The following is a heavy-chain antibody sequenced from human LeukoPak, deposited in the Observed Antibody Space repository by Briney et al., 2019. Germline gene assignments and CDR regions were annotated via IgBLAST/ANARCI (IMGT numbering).Heavy chain of an antibody. V-gene: IGHV4-59*01. D-gene: IGHD3-10*01. J-gene: IGHJ5*02. CDR3: ARDGSGSYYKWFDP. CDR2: IYYIGST. CDR1: GGSMSSYY. Sequence: KPSETLSLTCTVSGGSMSSYYWSWMRQPPGKGLEGIGYIYYIGSTNYNPSLKSRVTISVDTSNNQFSLKLSSVTAADTAVYYCARDGSGSYYKWFDPWGQGTLVTVSS.